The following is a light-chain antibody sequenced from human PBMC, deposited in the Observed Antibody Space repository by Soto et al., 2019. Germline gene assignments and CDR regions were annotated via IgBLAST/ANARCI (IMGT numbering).Light chain of an antibody. J-gene: IGKJ3*01. V-gene: IGKV3-15*01. CDR2: GAS. CDR1: QSVSSN. Sequence: EIVMTQSPATLSVSPGERATLSCRASQSVSSNLVWYQQKPGQAPRLLIYGASTRATGIPARFSGSGSGTEFTLTISSLQSEDFAVYYCQQYNNWPLFFGPGTKVDIK. CDR3: QQYNNWPLF.